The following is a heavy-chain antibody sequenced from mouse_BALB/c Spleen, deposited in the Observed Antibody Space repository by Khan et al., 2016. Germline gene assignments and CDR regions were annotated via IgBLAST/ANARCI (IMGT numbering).Heavy chain of an antibody. Sequence: QVPLLASGPGLVAPSQSLSITCTVYGYSLTRYGVHWVRQPPGKGLEWLGLIWAGGSTNYNWALMSRLSISIDTSKCLVFFIMNSLQTDDTAMYYCARSKYRARYWGQGTTLTVSS. D-gene: IGHD3-3*01. J-gene: IGHJ2*01. CDR3: ARSKYRARY. CDR1: GYSLTRYG. CDR2: IWAGGST. V-gene: IGHV2-9*02.